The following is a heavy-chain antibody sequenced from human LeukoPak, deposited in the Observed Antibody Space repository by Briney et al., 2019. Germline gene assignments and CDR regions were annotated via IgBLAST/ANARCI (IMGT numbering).Heavy chain of an antibody. V-gene: IGHV3-23*01. CDR3: ARELYYDSSGYYSGH. CDR1: GFTFSSYA. J-gene: IGHJ4*02. CDR2: ISGSGGST. D-gene: IGHD3-22*01. Sequence: GGSLRLSCAASGFTFSSYAMSWVRQAPGKGLEWVSAISGSGGSTYYADSVKGRFTISRDNSKNTLYLQMNSLRAEDTAVYYCARELYYDSSGYYSGHWGQGTLVTVSS.